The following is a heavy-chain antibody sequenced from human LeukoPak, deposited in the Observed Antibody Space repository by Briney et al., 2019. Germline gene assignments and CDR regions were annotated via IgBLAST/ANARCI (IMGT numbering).Heavy chain of an antibody. CDR2: ISSSGGST. J-gene: IGHJ4*02. D-gene: IGHD3-10*01. CDR3: ARRSRYGSGSDYFDY. CDR1: GFTFSSYA. Sequence: GGSLILSCAASGFTFSSYAMSWVRQAPGKGLEWVSAISSSGGSTYYADSVKGRFTISRDNSKNTLYLQMNSLRAEDTAVYYCARRSRYGSGSDYFDYWGQGTLVTVSS. V-gene: IGHV3-23*01.